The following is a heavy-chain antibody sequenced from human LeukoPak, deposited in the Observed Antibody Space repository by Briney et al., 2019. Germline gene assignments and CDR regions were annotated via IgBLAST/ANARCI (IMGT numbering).Heavy chain of an antibody. J-gene: IGHJ4*02. V-gene: IGHV4-59*05. CDR3: ARLVDVGNYYDSSGYLTPFDY. CDR2: IYYSGST. Sequence: PSETLSLTCTVSGGSISSYYWSWIRQPPGKGLEWIGSIYYSGSTHYHPSLKSRVTISVDTPKNQFSLKLKSVTAADTGLYYCARLVDVGNYYDSSGYLTPFDYWGQGTLVTVSS. CDR1: GGSISSYY. D-gene: IGHD3-22*01.